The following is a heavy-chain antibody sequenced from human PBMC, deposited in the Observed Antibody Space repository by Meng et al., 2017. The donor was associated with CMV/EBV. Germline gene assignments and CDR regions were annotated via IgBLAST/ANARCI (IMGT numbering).Heavy chain of an antibody. CDR1: GFTVSSNY. CDR2: IYSCGST. J-gene: IGHJ4*02. Sequence: GESLKISCAASGFTVSSNYMSWVRQAPGKGLEWVSVIYSCGSTYYADSVKGRFTISRDNSKNTLYLQMNSLRAEDTAVYYCAREEGDCWGQGTLVTVSS. V-gene: IGHV3-66*03. CDR3: AREEGDC.